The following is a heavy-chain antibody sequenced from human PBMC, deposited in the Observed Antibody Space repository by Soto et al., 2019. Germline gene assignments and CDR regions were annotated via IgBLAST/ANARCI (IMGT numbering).Heavy chain of an antibody. J-gene: IGHJ2*01. CDR3: ARVGELTGNFDL. CDR1: GGTFSSYA. V-gene: IGHV1-69*01. CDR2: IIPIFGTA. Sequence: QVQLVQSGAEVKKPGSSVKVSCKASGGTFSSYAISWVRQAPGQGLEWMGGIIPIFGTANYAQKCQGRVTITADESTSTAYMELSSLRSEDTAVYCCARVGELTGNFDLWGRGTLVTVSS. D-gene: IGHD3-10*01.